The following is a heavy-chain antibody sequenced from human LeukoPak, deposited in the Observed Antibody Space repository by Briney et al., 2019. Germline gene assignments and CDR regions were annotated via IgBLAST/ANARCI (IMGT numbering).Heavy chain of an antibody. D-gene: IGHD6-13*01. V-gene: IGHV3-30*18. CDR1: GFTFSSYG. CDR3: AKALLEYSSSWLLDY. Sequence: GGSLRLSCAASGFTFSSYGMHWVRQAPGKGLEWVAVISYDGSNKYYADSVKGRFTISRDNSKNTLYLQMNSLRAEDTAVYYCAKALLEYSSSWLLDYWGQGTLVTVSS. J-gene: IGHJ4*02. CDR2: ISYDGSNK.